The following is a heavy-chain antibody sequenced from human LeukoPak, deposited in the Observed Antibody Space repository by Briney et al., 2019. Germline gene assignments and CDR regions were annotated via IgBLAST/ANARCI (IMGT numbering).Heavy chain of an antibody. V-gene: IGHV4-38-2*01. CDR1: GYSISSGYY. CDR2: IYHGGST. D-gene: IGHD2-15*01. CDR3: ARAEVVVAATRLPYNWFDP. J-gene: IGHJ5*02. Sequence: SETLSFTCAVSGYSISSGYYWCWIRQPPGKGLEWIGSIYHGGSTYYNPSLKSRVTISVDTSKNQFSLKLSSVTAADTAVYYCARAEVVVAATRLPYNWFDPWGQGTLVTVSS.